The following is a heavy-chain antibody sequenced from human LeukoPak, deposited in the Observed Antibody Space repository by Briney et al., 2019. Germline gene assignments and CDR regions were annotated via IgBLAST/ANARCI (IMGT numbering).Heavy chain of an antibody. CDR3: ARHHRGIAAAGTVVGWFDP. CDR1: GGSISSSSYY. D-gene: IGHD6-13*01. Sequence: KASETLSLTCTVSGGSISSSSYYWGWIRQPPGKGLEWIGSIYYSGSTYYIPSLKSRVTISVDTSKNQFSLKLSSVTAADTAVYYCARHHRGIAAAGTVVGWFDPWGQGTLVTVSS. J-gene: IGHJ5*02. CDR2: IYYSGST. V-gene: IGHV4-39*01.